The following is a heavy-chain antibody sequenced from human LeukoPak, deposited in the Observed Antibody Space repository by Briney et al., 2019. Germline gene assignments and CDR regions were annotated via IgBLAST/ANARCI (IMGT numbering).Heavy chain of an antibody. CDR2: IYYSGST. D-gene: IGHD6-19*01. V-gene: IGHV4-39*01. CDR1: GGSISSGSYY. J-gene: IGHJ4*02. CDR3: ARHSSGFDY. Sequence: PSETLSLTCTVSGGSISSGSYYWGWIRQPPGKGLEWIGSIYYSGSTYYNPSLKSRVTISVDTSKNQFSLKLSSVTAADTAVYYCARHSSGFDYWGQGTLVTVSS.